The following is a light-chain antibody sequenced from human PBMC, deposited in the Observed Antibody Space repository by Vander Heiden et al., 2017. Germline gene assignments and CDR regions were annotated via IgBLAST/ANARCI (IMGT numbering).Light chain of an antibody. J-gene: IGKJ2*01. CDR2: AAS. V-gene: IGKV1-39*01. Sequence: DIQMPQFPSSLSASVGDRVTITCRASQSISSYLNWYQQKPGKAPKLLIYAASSFQSGVPSRFSGSGSGTDFTLTISSLQPEDFATYYCQQTYSTPYTFGQGTKLEIK. CDR3: QQTYSTPYT. CDR1: QSISSY.